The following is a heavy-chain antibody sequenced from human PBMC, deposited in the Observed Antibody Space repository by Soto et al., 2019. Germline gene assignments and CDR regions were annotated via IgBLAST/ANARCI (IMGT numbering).Heavy chain of an antibody. Sequence: PXXTRPLPGTIASSSIGGHDSRWLPQPPGKGLDWMGYIYYSRSTSYNPSLKSRLTISVDTSKNQFSLRLTSVTAADTAVYYCAREDSSGYKFFDYWVQGTLVIVS. D-gene: IGHD3-22*01. J-gene: IGHJ4*02. CDR3: AREDSSGYKFFDY. CDR2: IYYSRST. V-gene: IGHV4-59*11. CDR1: SSSIGGHD.